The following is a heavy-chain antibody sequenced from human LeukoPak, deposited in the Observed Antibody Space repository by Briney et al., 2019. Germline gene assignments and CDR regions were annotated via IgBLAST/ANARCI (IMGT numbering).Heavy chain of an antibody. D-gene: IGHD6-13*01. CDR1: GYTFTGYY. CDR3: ARVRTYSTTDGWSY. J-gene: IGHJ4*02. V-gene: IGHV1-69*13. Sequence: SVKVSCKASGYTFTGYYMHWVRQAPGQGLEWMGGIIPIFGTANYAQKFQGRVTITADESTSTAYMELSSLRSEDTAVYYCARVRTYSTTDGWSYWGQGTLVTVSS. CDR2: IIPIFGTA.